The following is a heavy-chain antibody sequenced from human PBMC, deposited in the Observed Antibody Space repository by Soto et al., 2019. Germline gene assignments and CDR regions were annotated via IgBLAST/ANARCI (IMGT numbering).Heavy chain of an antibody. CDR3: AREVPGNYDILTGYYNEYNWFDP. Sequence: SETLSLTCTVSGGSISSGDYYWSWIRQPPGKGLEWIGYIYYSGSTNYNPSLKSRVTISVDTSKNQFSLKLSSVTAADTAVYYCAREVPGNYDILTGYYNEYNWFDPWGQGTLVTVSS. D-gene: IGHD3-9*01. V-gene: IGHV4-61*08. CDR2: IYYSGST. J-gene: IGHJ5*02. CDR1: GGSISSGDYY.